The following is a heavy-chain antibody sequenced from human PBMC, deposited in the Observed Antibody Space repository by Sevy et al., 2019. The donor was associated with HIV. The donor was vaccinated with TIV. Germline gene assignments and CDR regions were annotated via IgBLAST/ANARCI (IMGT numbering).Heavy chain of an antibody. CDR3: ARSRTVRNIVVVPAGYYYYGMDV. V-gene: IGHV3-7*01. CDR1: GFTFSSYW. J-gene: IGHJ6*02. Sequence: GGSLRLSCAASGFTFSSYWMSWVRQAPGKGLEWVANIKQDGSEKYYVDSVKGRFTISRDNAKNSLYLQMNSLRAEDTAVYYRARSRTVRNIVVVPAGYYYYGMDVWGQGTTVTVSS. CDR2: IKQDGSEK. D-gene: IGHD2-2*01.